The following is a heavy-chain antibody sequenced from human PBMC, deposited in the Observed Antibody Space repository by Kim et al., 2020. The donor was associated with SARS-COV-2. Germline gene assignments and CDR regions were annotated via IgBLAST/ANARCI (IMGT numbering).Heavy chain of an antibody. D-gene: IGHD5-12*01. CDR2: IYYSGST. J-gene: IGHJ2*01. CDR1: GGSISSSY. CDR3: ARGGYNLYFDL. Sequence: SETLSLTCTVSGGSISSSYWSWIRQPPGKGLEWVGYIYYSGSTNYNPSLKSRVTFSVDTSKNQFSLKLSSVTAADTAVYYCARGGYNLYFDLWGRGTLVTVSS. V-gene: IGHV4-59*01.